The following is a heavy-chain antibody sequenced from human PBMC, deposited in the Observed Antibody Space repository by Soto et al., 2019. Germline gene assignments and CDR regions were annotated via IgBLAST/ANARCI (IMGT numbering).Heavy chain of an antibody. D-gene: IGHD3-22*01. J-gene: IGHJ6*02. V-gene: IGHV4-31*03. CDR1: GGSISSGGYY. CDR3: ARGKGYYYDSSGYYPGAYYYGMDA. Sequence: PSETLSLTCTVSGGSISSGGYYWSWIRQHPGKGLEWIGYIYYSGSTYYNPSLKSRVTISVDTSKNQFSLKLSSVTAADTAVYYCARGKGYYYDSSGYYPGAYYYGMDAWGQGTTVTVSS. CDR2: IYYSGST.